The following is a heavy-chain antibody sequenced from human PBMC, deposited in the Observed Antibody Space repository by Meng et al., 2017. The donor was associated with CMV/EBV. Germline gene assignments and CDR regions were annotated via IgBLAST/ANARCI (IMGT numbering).Heavy chain of an antibody. CDR2: ISSSSRYK. V-gene: IGHV3-21*01. CDR3: ATNPIVVVPAAIS. CDR1: CLTFSSDR. J-gene: IGHJ4*02. Sequence: ASCLTFSSDRMNWVRQPQGKGLEWVSSISSSSRYKYYASSVKGRFTISRENDKNSLYLQMNSLRAEDTAVYYCATNPIVVVPAAISWGQGTLVTVSS. D-gene: IGHD2-2*01.